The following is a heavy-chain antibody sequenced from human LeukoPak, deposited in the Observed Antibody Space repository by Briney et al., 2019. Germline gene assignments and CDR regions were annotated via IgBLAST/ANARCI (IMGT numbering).Heavy chain of an antibody. J-gene: IGHJ4*02. Sequence: SETLSLTCSVSGGVITSFYWSWIRQSPGKGRECVGSMFSSVSATYNPSITRRVPIEVDRSESPFSLKLTSVTAADTAIYYCATLGGSIDYWGRGTLVVVSS. CDR3: ATLGGSIDY. CDR2: MFSSVSA. CDR1: GGVITSFY. V-gene: IGHV4-59*08. D-gene: IGHD3-16*01.